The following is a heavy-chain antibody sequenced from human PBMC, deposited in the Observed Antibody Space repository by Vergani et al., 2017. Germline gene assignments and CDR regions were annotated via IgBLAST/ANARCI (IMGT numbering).Heavy chain of an antibody. Sequence: QVQLVESGGGVVQPGRSLRLSCAASGFSFSSFGFHWVRQAPGKGLEWVAFIHYDGSHEYYIDSVKGRFTISRDNSKNTLILQMNGLRAEDTAVYYCARKEPAAIRDNWFDPWGQGTLVTVSS. CDR3: ARKEPAAIRDNWFDP. CDR1: GFSFSSFG. CDR2: IHYDGSHE. V-gene: IGHV3-33*01. D-gene: IGHD2-2*02. J-gene: IGHJ5*02.